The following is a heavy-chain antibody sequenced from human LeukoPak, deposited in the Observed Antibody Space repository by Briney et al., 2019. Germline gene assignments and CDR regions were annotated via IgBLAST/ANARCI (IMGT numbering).Heavy chain of an antibody. Sequence: ASVKVSCKASGYTFTSYGISWVRQAPGQGLEWMGRIIPILRIANYAQKFQGRVTITADKSTSTAYMELSSLRSEDTAVYYCARETVYDSSGYYSEWGQGTLVTVSS. V-gene: IGHV1-69*04. CDR2: IIPILRIA. CDR3: ARETVYDSSGYYSE. CDR1: GYTFTSYG. D-gene: IGHD3-22*01. J-gene: IGHJ4*02.